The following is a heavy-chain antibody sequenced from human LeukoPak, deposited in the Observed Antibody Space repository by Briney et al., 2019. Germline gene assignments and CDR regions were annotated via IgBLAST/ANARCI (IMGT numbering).Heavy chain of an antibody. Sequence: GVSLRLSCTASGFTFSGYAMNWVRQAPGKGLEWVSAVGTSGSTYYADSVKGRFTISRDNSKNTLYLQMNSLRAEDTAVYYCAPLAVADNSFDYWGQGTLVTVSS. D-gene: IGHD6-19*01. CDR1: GFTFSGYA. J-gene: IGHJ4*02. V-gene: IGHV3-23*01. CDR3: APLAVADNSFDY. CDR2: VGTSGST.